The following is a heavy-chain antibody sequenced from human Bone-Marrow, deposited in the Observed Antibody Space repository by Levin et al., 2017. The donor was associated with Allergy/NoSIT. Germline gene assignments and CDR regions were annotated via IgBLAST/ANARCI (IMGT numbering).Heavy chain of an antibody. J-gene: IGHJ3*01. CDR2: ISSSENTI. Sequence: AGGSLRLSCAASGFTFRDYHMTWMRQVPGKGLEWISDISSSENTIHYADSVKGRFTISRDNAKNSLFLQMNSLRAEDTALYYCAREYYDGSGYWAELHAFDLWGQGTMVTVSS. D-gene: IGHD3-22*01. CDR1: GFTFRDYH. CDR3: AREYYDGSGYWAELHAFDL. V-gene: IGHV3-11*01.